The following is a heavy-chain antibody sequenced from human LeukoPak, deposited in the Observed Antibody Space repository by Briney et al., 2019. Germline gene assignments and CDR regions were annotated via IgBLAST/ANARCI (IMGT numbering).Heavy chain of an antibody. CDR1: GGSISSSSYY. CDR2: IYYSGST. Sequence: SGTLSLTCTVSGGSISSSSYYWGWIRQPPGKGLEWIGNIYYSGSTYYNPSLKSRVTISVDTSKNQFSLKLSSVTAADTAVYYCARVYYYYYYMDVWGKGTTVTVSS. J-gene: IGHJ6*03. CDR3: ARVYYYYYYMDV. V-gene: IGHV4-39*07.